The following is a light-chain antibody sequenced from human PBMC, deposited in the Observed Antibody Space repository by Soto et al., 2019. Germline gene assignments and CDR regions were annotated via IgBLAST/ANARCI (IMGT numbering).Light chain of an antibody. CDR3: QQYNSWPPIT. J-gene: IGKJ5*01. V-gene: IGKV3-15*01. CDR2: GAS. Sequence: EVVMTQSPATLSVSPGERATLSCRASESVSSNLAWYQQRPGQAPRLVIYGASTRATGIPARFSGGGSGTEFTLTISSLQSEDFAVYYCQQYNSWPPITFGQGTRLEMK. CDR1: ESVSSN.